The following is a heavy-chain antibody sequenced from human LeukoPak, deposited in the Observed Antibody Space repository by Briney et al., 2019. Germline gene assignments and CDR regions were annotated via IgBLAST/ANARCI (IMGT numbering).Heavy chain of an antibody. CDR2: IKQDGTER. CDR1: GFTFTTYW. D-gene: IGHD3-10*01. Sequence: ESLTLSCAASGFTFTTYWMSWVRQAPGKGLEWVANIKQDGTERYYVASVKGLFIIFRDNAKTSLYLQMNSMRVEDTAVYYCAKVAKYYYGSETYYFFEQWVEGTQVTDPS. J-gene: IGHJ4*03. V-gene: IGHV3-7*01. CDR3: AKVAKYYYGSETYYFFEQ.